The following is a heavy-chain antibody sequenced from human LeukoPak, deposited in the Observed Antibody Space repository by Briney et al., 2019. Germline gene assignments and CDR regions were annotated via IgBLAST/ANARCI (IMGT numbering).Heavy chain of an antibody. CDR3: TREDRPYCPFAY. D-gene: IGHD1-26*01. CDR2: IAHDGTT. J-gene: IGHJ4*02. Sequence: PSETLSLTCGVSGGSIGITNYWCWVRQAPGRGLEWIGEIAHDGTTNYNPSLRSRVAMSFDRANNQFSLSLTSVTAADTAVYYCTREDRPYCPFAYWGQGVLVTVSS. CDR1: GGSIGITNY. V-gene: IGHV4-4*02.